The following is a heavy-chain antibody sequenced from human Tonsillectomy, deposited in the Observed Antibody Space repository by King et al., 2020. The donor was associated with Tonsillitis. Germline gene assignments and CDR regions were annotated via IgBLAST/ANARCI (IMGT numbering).Heavy chain of an antibody. V-gene: IGHV2-5*02. CDR1: GFSLSTSGVG. CDR3: AQHQWLIPNAFDI. D-gene: IGHD6-19*01. CDR2: IYLDYDK. J-gene: IGHJ3*02. Sequence: TLKESGPTLVKPTQTLTLTCTVSGFSLSTSGVGVGWIRQPPGKALEWLALIYLDYDKSYRPSLKSRLTITTDTSKDQVVLTMTNMNPVDTATYYCAQHQWLIPNAFDIWGQGTMFTVSS.